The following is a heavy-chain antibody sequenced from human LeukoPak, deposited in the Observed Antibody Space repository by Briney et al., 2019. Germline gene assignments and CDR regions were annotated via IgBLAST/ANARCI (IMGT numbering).Heavy chain of an antibody. CDR1: GYTFTSYD. J-gene: IGHJ5*02. Sequence: APVKVSCKASGYTFTSYDINWVRQATGQGLEWMGWMNPNSGNTGYAQKFQGRVTITRNTSISTAYMELSSLRSEDTAVYYCARVRVKMVRGAWYNWFDPWGQGTLVTVSS. D-gene: IGHD3-10*01. V-gene: IGHV1-8*03. CDR3: ARVRVKMVRGAWYNWFDP. CDR2: MNPNSGNT.